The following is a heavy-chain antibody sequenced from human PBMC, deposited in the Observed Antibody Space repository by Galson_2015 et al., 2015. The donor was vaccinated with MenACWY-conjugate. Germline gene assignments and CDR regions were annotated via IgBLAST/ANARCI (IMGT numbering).Heavy chain of an antibody. CDR2: ISPGDSNT. D-gene: IGHD1-26*01. J-gene: IGHJ6*02. Sequence: QSGAEVKQPGESLKISCKGSGYYFTSYWIAWVRQIPGKGLEWMGLISPGDSNTRYSPSFQGQVTISAGKSISTAYLQWSSLKASDTAMYYCARHPPGGRGMDVWGQGTTVTVSS. CDR3: ARHPPGGRGMDV. CDR1: GYYFTSYW. V-gene: IGHV5-51*01.